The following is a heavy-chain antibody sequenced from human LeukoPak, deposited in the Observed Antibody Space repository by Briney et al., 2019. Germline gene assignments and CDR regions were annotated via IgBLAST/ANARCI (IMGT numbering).Heavy chain of an antibody. V-gene: IGHV3-15*01. Sequence: GGSLRLSCAASGFTFPDAWIHWVRQAPGKGLEWVGRIKNRNRGRTTDYAAPVKGRFTISRDDSGDTLYLQMNSLKTEDTAVYYCVTDGGQLPYYFTYWGQGTLVTVSS. CDR1: GFTFPDAW. D-gene: IGHD3-3*01. CDR2: IKNRNRGRTT. CDR3: VTDGGQLPYYFTY. J-gene: IGHJ1*01.